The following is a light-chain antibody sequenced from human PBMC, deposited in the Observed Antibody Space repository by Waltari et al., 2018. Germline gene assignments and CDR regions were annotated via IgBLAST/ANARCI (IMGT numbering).Light chain of an antibody. Sequence: QSALTQPASVSGSPGQSITISCTGSGTDVGRYNYVSWYQHYPAKAPRLMIYDVTNRPSGVSDRFSGSKSGNTASLTISGLQPEDEADYYCASYIAASTLVFGGGTRLTVV. J-gene: IGLJ3*02. CDR2: DVT. CDR3: ASYIAASTLV. V-gene: IGLV2-14*03. CDR1: GTDVGRYNY.